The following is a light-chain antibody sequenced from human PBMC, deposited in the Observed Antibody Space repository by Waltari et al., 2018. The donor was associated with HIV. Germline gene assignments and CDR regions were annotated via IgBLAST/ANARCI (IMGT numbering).Light chain of an antibody. CDR2: GAS. Sequence: DIVLTPSPGTLSLSPGERATLSCRASQSVSSSYLAWYQQKPGQAPRLLIYGASSRATGIPDRFSGSGSGADFTLSISRLEPEDFAVYYCQQYGRSAFTFGPGTKVDIK. V-gene: IGKV3-20*01. CDR1: QSVSSSY. CDR3: QQYGRSAFT. J-gene: IGKJ3*01.